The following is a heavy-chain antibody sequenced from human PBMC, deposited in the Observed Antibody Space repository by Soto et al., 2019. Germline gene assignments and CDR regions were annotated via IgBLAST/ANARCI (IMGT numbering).Heavy chain of an antibody. V-gene: IGHV4-59*01. J-gene: IGHJ5*02. CDR2: IYYSGST. CDR1: GGSISSYY. Sequence: QVQLQESGPGLVKPSETLSLTCTVSGGSISSYYWSWIRQPPGKGLEWIGYIYYSGSTNYNPSLKSRVTISVDTSKNQFSLKLSSVTAADTAVYYCASGSGSYSPWGQGTLVTVSS. CDR3: ASGSGSYSP. D-gene: IGHD1-26*01.